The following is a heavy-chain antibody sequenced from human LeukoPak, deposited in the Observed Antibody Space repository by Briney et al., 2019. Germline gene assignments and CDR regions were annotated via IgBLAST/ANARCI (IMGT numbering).Heavy chain of an antibody. Sequence: SVKVSCKASGGTFSSYAISWVRQAPGQGLEWMGRIIPILGIANYAQKFQRRVTITADKSTSTAYMELSSLRSEDTAVYYCAIIVVVTAQPIFNAFDIWGQGTMVTVSS. CDR3: AIIVVVTAQPIFNAFDI. CDR2: IIPILGIA. J-gene: IGHJ3*02. V-gene: IGHV1-69*04. CDR1: GGTFSSYA. D-gene: IGHD2-21*02.